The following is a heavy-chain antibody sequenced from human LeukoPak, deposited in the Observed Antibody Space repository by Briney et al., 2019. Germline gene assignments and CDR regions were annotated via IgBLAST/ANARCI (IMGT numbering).Heavy chain of an antibody. V-gene: IGHV3-66*01. CDR3: ARSYSNHLFGMDV. CDR1: GFTVSSYY. D-gene: IGHD4-11*01. J-gene: IGHJ6*02. CDR2: MYSGGST. Sequence: PGGSLRVSCAAPGFTVSSYYMTWVRQAPGKGLEWVSVMYSGGSTYYADSVKGRVAISRDNSQNTVFLQMNSVRVEDTAVYYCARSYSNHLFGMDVWGQGTAVTVSS.